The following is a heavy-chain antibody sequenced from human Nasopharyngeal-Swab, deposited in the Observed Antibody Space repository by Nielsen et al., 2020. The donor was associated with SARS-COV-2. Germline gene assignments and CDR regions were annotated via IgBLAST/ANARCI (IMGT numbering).Heavy chain of an antibody. V-gene: IGHV4-34*01. D-gene: IGHD3-10*01. J-gene: IGHJ4*02. CDR2: INHSGST. CDR3: ARVLIGTPAYGSGTIDY. Sequence: WIRQPPGKGLEWIGEINHSGSTNYNPSLKSRVTISVDTPKNQFSLKLSSVTAADTAVYYCARVLIGTPAYGSGTIDYWGQGTLVTVSS.